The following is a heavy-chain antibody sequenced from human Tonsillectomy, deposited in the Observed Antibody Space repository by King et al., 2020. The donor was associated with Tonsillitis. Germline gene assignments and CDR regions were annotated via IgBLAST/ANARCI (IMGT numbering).Heavy chain of an antibody. D-gene: IGHD3-3*01. CDR2: MSGAGART. Sequence: DVQLVESGGGLVQPGGSLRLSCAASGFTFSTYAMTWVRQAPGKGLEWVSVMSGAGARTYHADSVKGRFTISRDNSKNTLYLKMNSLRAEDTAVYYCAKCPYDFGSGGLYYAMDVWGQGTTVTVSS. CDR3: AKCPYDFGSGGLYYAMDV. V-gene: IGHV3-23*04. CDR1: GFTFSTYA. J-gene: IGHJ6*02.